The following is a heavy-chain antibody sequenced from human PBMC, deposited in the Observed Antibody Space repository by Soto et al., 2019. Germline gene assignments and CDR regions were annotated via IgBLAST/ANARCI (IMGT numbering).Heavy chain of an antibody. D-gene: IGHD5-12*01. V-gene: IGHV4-31*03. Sequence: QVQLQESGPGLVKPSQTLSLTCTVSGGSISSGGYYWSWIRQHPGKGLEWIGYIYYSGSTYYNPSLKSRVTISVDTSKNQFSLKLSSVTAADTAVYYCARIPRGHSGYQGWFDPWGQGTLVTVSS. J-gene: IGHJ5*02. CDR1: GGSISSGGYY. CDR2: IYYSGST. CDR3: ARIPRGHSGYQGWFDP.